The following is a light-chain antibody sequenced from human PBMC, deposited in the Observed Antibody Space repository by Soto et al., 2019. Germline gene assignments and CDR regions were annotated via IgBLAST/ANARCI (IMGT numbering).Light chain of an antibody. CDR1: QAIGIY. J-gene: IGKJ1*01. CDR2: AAS. CDR3: QKYSGAPPT. V-gene: IGKV1-27*01. Sequence: DIQMTQSPSSLSTSVGDRVTITCRASQAIGIYLAWYQQKPGKVPKLLIYAASTLQSGVPSRFSGSGSGTDFTLTINSLQPEDVATYYCQKYSGAPPTFGQGPKVEIK.